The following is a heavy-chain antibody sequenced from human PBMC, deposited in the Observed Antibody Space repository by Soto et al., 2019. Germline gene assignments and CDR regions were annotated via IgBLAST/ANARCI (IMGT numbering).Heavy chain of an antibody. CDR2: ISAYNANA. J-gene: IGHJ4*02. CDR1: GYTFRNFG. Sequence: QIQLLQSGAEVKKPGASVKVTCKASGYTFRNFGISWVRQAPGQGLEWMGWISAYNANANYAQKFQGRLTMTADTSTSTAYMELRSLRSDDTDVYYCARENSYFDYWCQGTLVTVSS. CDR3: ARENSYFDY. V-gene: IGHV1-18*01.